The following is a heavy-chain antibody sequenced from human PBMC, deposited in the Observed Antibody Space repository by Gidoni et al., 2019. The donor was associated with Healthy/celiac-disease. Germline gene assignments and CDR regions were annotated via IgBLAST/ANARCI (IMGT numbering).Heavy chain of an antibody. V-gene: IGHV4-38-2*02. Sequence: QVQLQESGPGLVKPSETLSPTCTVSGYSISSGYYWGWIRQPPGKGREWIGSIYHSGSTYYNPSLKSLVTISVSTSQYQFSLKLSSVAAADTAVYYCAREGYCSGGSCGGDYWGQGTLVTVSS. CDR1: GYSISSGYY. D-gene: IGHD2-15*01. J-gene: IGHJ4*02. CDR2: IYHSGST. CDR3: AREGYCSGGSCGGDY.